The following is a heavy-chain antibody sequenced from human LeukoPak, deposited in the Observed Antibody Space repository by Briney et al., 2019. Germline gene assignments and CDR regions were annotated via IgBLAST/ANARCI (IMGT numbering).Heavy chain of an antibody. CDR2: IKSKTDGGTT. V-gene: IGHV3-15*01. Sequence: PGGSLRLSCAASGFTFSNAWMSWVRQAPGKGLEWVGRIKSKTDGGTTDYAAPVKGRFTISRDDSKNTLYLQMNSLKTEGTAVYYCTTDRGDYGSGTYEIYYYYMDVWGKGTTVTVSS. J-gene: IGHJ6*03. CDR3: TTDRGDYGSGTYEIYYYYMDV. CDR1: GFTFSNAW. D-gene: IGHD3-10*01.